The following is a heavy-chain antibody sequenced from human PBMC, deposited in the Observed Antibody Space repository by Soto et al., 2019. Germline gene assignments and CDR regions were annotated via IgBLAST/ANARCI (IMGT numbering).Heavy chain of an antibody. CDR3: ARYVRGVSDY. V-gene: IGHV3-7*01. D-gene: IGHD3-10*02. J-gene: IGHJ4*02. Sequence: EVQLVESGGGLVQSGGSLRLSCVASGFTFRNYCIAWVRQAPGKGLEWVADMNQDGSKKYYVGSVKGRFTISRDNAKNLLYLQTEGMGAYDTAVDYCARYVRGVSDYWGQGTLVTVSS. CDR2: MNQDGSKK. CDR1: GFTFRNYC.